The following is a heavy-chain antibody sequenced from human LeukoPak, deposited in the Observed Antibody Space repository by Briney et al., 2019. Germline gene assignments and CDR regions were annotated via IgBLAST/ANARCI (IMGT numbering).Heavy chain of an antibody. J-gene: IGHJ3*02. CDR2: ISGSGGST. CDR3: ANFIVGATPNAWDPHDAFDI. V-gene: IGHV3-23*01. CDR1: GFDFSAYG. Sequence: TGGSLRLSCAASGFDFSAYGINWVRQAPGKGLEWVSAISGSGGSTYYADSVKGRFTISRDNSKNTLYLQMNSLRAEDTAVYYCANFIVGATPNAWDPHDAFDIWGQGTMVTVSS. D-gene: IGHD1-26*01.